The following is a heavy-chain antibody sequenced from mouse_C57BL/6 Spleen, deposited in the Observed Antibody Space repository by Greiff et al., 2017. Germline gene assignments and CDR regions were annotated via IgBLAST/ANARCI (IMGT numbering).Heavy chain of an antibody. J-gene: IGHJ2*01. Sequence: VQLQQPGTELVKPGASVKLSCKASGYTFTSYWMHWVKQRPGQGLEWIGNINPSNGGTHYNEKFKSKATLTVDKSSSTAYMQLSSLTSEYSASYYCARAGDDYGSSYQYDFDYWGQGTTLTVSS. CDR1: GYTFTSYW. CDR2: INPSNGGT. D-gene: IGHD1-1*01. V-gene: IGHV1-53*01. CDR3: ARAGDDYGSSYQYDFDY.